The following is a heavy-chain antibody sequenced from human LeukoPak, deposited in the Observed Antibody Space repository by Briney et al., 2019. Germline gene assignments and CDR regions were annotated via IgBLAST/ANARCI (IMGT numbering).Heavy chain of an antibody. CDR1: GGSFSGYY. CDR2: INHSGST. V-gene: IGHV4-34*01. D-gene: IGHD1-7*01. Sequence: TPSETLSLTCAVYGGSFSGYYWSWIRQPPGKGLEWIGEINHSGSTNYNPSLKSRVTISVDTSKNQFSLKLSSVTAADTAVYYCARGRGTTTPTTDYWGQGTLVTVSS. J-gene: IGHJ4*02. CDR3: ARGRGTTTPTTDY.